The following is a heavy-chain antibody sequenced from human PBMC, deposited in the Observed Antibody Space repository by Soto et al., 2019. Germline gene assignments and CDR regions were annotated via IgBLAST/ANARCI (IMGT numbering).Heavy chain of an antibody. CDR2: IYHSGNT. CDR1: GGSITTGGSY. D-gene: IGHD2-2*02. J-gene: IGHJ4*02. Sequence: SETLSLTCTVSGGSITTGGSYWSWIRQHPVKGLEWTGHIYHSGNTYYNPSLKSRLTLSVDTSKNHFSLMVDSVPAADTAVYYCARARFQVLYGKPYFDSWGQGALVTVSS. V-gene: IGHV4-31*02. CDR3: ARARFQVLYGKPYFDS.